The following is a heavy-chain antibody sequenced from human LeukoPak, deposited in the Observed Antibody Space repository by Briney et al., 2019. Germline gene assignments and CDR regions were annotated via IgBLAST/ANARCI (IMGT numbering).Heavy chain of an antibody. CDR3: ARGCTTVRFDY. J-gene: IGHJ4*02. V-gene: IGHV4-34*01. D-gene: IGHD4-17*01. CDR2: INHNGST. Sequence: SETLSLTCAVYGGSFSGYYWSWIRQPPGKGLEWIGEINHNGSTNYNPSLKSRVTISVDTSKNQFSLKLSSVTAADTAVYDCARGCTTVRFDYWGQGTLVTVSS. CDR1: GGSFSGYY.